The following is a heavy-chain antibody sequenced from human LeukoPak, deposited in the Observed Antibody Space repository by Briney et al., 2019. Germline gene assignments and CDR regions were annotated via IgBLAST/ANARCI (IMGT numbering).Heavy chain of an antibody. J-gene: IGHJ6*02. CDR3: ARGRDYGGFPYYYGMDV. CDR2: INPNSGGT. Sequence: GASVKVSCKASGYTFTGYYMHWVRQAPGQGLEWMGWINPNSGGTNYAQKFQGWVTMTRDTSISTAYMGLSRLRSDDTAVYYCARGRDYGGFPYYYGMDVWGQGTTVTVSS. D-gene: IGHD4-23*01. CDR1: GYTFTGYY. V-gene: IGHV1-2*04.